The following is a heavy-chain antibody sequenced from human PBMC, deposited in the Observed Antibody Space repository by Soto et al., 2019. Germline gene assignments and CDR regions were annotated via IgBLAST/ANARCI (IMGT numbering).Heavy chain of an antibody. CDR3: ARTPGDLDY. V-gene: IGHV1-8*01. CDR1: GYTFTNYD. CDR2: TNPKSGYT. J-gene: IGHJ4*02. D-gene: IGHD4-17*01. Sequence: QVQLVQSGAEVKKPGASVKVSCKASGYTFTNYDINWVRQATGQGLEWMGWTNPKSGYTGYAQKFQGRVTMTRDPSISTAYMELNNLRSEATAMYDCARTPGDLDYWGQGTLVTVPS.